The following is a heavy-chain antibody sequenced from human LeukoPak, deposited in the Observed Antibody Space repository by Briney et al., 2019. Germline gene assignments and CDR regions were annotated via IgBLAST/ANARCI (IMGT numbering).Heavy chain of an antibody. CDR2: ISYDGNRQ. D-gene: IGHD4-17*01. V-gene: IGHV3-30*18. CDR3: TKDKGYGDYYYYYGMDV. J-gene: IGHJ6*02. Sequence: GRSLRLSCAASGFTFSNYGMHWVRQAPGKGLERVTGISYDGNRQYYADSVKGRFTISRDNSRNTMFLQMNSLRAEDTDLYYCTKDKGYGDYYYYYGMDVWGQGTTVTVSS. CDR1: GFTFSNYG.